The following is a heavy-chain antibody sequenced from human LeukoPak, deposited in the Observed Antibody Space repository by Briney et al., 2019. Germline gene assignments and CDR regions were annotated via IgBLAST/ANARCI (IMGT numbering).Heavy chain of an antibody. CDR3: ARVKYYYYMDV. CDR2: MNPNSGNT. J-gene: IGHJ6*03. CDR1: GYTFTSYD. Sequence: ASVKVSCKASGYTFTSYDINWVRQATGQGLAWMGGMNPNSGNTGYAQKFQGRDTMTRNTSISTAYMGLSSLRSEDTAVYYCARVKYYYYMDVWGKGTTVTVSS. V-gene: IGHV1-8*01.